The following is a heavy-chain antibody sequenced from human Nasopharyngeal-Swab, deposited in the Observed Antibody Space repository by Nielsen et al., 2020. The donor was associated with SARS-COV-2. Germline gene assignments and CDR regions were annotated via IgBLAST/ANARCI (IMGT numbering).Heavy chain of an antibody. J-gene: IGHJ6*02. CDR1: GFTFSSYS. CDR2: ISSSSSYI. CDR3: ARDRSVGYGMDV. V-gene: IGHV3-21*01. Sequence: GESLKISCAASGFTFSSYSRNWVRQAPGRGLEWVSSISSSSSYIYYADSVKGRFTISRDNAKNSLYLQMNSLRAEDTAVYYCARDRSVGYGMDVWGQGTTVTVSS.